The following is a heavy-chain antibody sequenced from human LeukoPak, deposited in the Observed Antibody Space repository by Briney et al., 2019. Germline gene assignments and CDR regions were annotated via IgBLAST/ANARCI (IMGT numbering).Heavy chain of an antibody. CDR2: IRQGGSEK. CDR3: ARAGYYGDDAFDL. V-gene: IGHV3-7*01. Sequence: GGSLILSCVASGFIIGSYWMSWVRQAPGKGLEWVANIRQGGSEKYYVDSVKGRLTISRDNAKNSLYLQMNNLTPADTAIYYCARAGYYGDDAFDLWGQGTRVTVSS. D-gene: IGHD2/OR15-2a*01. CDR1: GFIIGSYW. J-gene: IGHJ3*01.